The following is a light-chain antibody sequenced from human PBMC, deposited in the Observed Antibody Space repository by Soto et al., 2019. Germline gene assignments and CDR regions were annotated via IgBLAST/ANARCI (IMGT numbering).Light chain of an antibody. V-gene: IGLV2-14*01. CDR3: SSYTSSNTLGV. CDR2: EVN. J-gene: IGLJ3*02. CDR1: SSDVGGYDY. Sequence: QSALTQPASVSGSPGQSITLSCTGTSSDVGGYDYVSWYQHHPGKAPKLMIYEVNIRPSGVSYRFSGSKSGNTASLTISGLQAEDEAYYYCSSYTSSNTLGVFGGGTQLTVL.